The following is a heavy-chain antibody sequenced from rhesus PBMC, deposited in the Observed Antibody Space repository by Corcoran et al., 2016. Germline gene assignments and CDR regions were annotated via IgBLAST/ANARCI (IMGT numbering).Heavy chain of an antibody. J-gene: IGHJ5-2*02. V-gene: IGHV6-1*01. CDR3: ARVTWYNSLDV. CDR2: TFYRSKWSN. Sequence: QVQLQESGPGLVTPSQTLSLTRALSGASVYSNSATWNWIRQSPSRGLEWLGRTFYRSKWSNDYAQSVQNRISINPDTSKNQFSLQLNSVTPEDMAVYYCARVTWYNSLDVWGRGVLVTVSS. D-gene: IGHD1-38*01. CDR1: GASVYSNSAT.